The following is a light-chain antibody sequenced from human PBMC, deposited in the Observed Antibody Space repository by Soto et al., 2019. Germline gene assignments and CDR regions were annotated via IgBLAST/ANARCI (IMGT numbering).Light chain of an antibody. CDR2: SNN. J-gene: IGLJ3*02. Sequence: QAVVTQPPSASGTPGQRVTISCSGSSSNIGSNTVNWYQQLPGTAPKLLIYSNNPRPAGVPDRISGSKSGTSASLAISGLQSEDEADYYCAAWDDSLNGWVFGGGTKLTVL. CDR1: SSNIGSNT. V-gene: IGLV1-44*01. CDR3: AAWDDSLNGWV.